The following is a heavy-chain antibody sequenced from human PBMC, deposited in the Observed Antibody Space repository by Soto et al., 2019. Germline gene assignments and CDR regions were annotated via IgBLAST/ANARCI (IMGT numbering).Heavy chain of an antibody. V-gene: IGHV4-39*01. Sequence: QLQLQESGPGLVKPSETLSLTCTVSGGSISSSSYYWGWIRQPPGKGLEWIGSIYYRGSTYYNPSRKSRVTIYAETSKNQFSLKLSSVTAADTAVYYCARRLLGSGTLLYYYYMDVWGKGTTVTVSS. J-gene: IGHJ6*03. D-gene: IGHD3-10*01. CDR2: IYYRGST. CDR1: GGSISSSSYY. CDR3: ARRLLGSGTLLYYYYMDV.